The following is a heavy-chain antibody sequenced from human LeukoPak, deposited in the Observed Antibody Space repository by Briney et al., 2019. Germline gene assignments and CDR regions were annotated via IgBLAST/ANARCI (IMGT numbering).Heavy chain of an antibody. CDR1: GFTFSGSY. V-gene: IGHV3-11*01. J-gene: IGHJ4*02. CDR3: TRSSTYLDY. CDR2: IGNDGRPI. Sequence: NPGDSLRLSCAASGFTFSGSYMSWIRQTPGRGLEWVSYIGNDGRPIYYADSVKGRFTISRDNTNNSLFLQMNSLRPEDTAVYYCTRSSTYLDYWGQGTLVTVSS. D-gene: IGHD6-13*01.